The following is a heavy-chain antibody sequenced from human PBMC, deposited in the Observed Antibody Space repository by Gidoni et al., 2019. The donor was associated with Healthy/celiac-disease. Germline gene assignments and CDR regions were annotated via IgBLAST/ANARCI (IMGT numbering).Heavy chain of an antibody. CDR3: ARGCYEDSWGWFDP. V-gene: IGHV4-34*01. CDR1: DGHFSGYY. CDR2: INHSGST. D-gene: IGHD2-2*01. J-gene: IGHJ5*02. Sequence: QAPLQQCGAGLWKPSATLSLTCAVEDGHFSGYYWSWIRQPPGKVLEWIGAINHSGSTNYNPSLKSRFTISVDTSKNQFSLKLSSVTAADTAVYYCARGCYEDSWGWFDPWGQGTLVTVSS.